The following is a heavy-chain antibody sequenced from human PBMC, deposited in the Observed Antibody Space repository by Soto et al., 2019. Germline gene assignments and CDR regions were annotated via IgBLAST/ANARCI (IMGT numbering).Heavy chain of an antibody. CDR3: AALRFLEWLPQKEYYFDS. J-gene: IGHJ4*02. Sequence: SETLSLTCTVSGGSISSYYWSWIRQPPGKGLEWIGYIYYSGSTNYNPSLKSRVTISVDTSKNQFSLKLSSVTAADTAVYYCAALRFLEWLPQKEYYFDSWGQGTLVTVSS. D-gene: IGHD3-3*01. CDR1: GGSISSYY. CDR2: IYYSGST. V-gene: IGHV4-59*01.